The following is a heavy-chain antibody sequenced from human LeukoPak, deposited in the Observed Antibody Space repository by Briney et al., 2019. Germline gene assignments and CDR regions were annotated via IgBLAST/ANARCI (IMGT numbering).Heavy chain of an antibody. CDR2: IYYSGST. J-gene: IGHJ5*02. CDR1: GGSISSSSYY. Sequence: PSETLSLTCTVSGGSISSSSYYWGWIRQPPGKGLEWIGSIYYSGSTYYNPSLKSRVTISVDTSKNQFSLKLGSVTAADTAVYYCARDSIAVAGQNWFDPWGQGTLVTVSS. CDR3: ARDSIAVAGQNWFDP. V-gene: IGHV4-39*07. D-gene: IGHD6-19*01.